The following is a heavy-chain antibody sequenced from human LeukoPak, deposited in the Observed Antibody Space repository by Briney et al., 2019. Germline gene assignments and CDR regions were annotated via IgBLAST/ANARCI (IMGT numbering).Heavy chain of an antibody. Sequence: ASANVSCKASGYTFTSYGISWVRQAPGQGLEWMGWISAYNGNTNYAQKLQGRVTMTTDTSTSTAYMELRSLRSDDTAVYYCATTNYYYGMDVWGQGTTVTVSS. CDR3: ATTNYYYGMDV. CDR2: ISAYNGNT. CDR1: GYTFTSYG. J-gene: IGHJ6*02. V-gene: IGHV1-18*01. D-gene: IGHD5-24*01.